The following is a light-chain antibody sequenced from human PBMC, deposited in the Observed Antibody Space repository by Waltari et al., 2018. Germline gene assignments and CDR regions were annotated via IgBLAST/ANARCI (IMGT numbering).Light chain of an antibody. CDR3: QQSYSSLYT. V-gene: IGKV1-39*01. CDR1: QSISSY. Sequence: DTQMTQSPSSLSASVGDRVTITCRASQSISSYLNWYQQKPGKAPKLLIYAASSLQSGVPSRFSGSGSGTDFTLTISSLQPEDFATYYCQQSYSSLYTFGQGTKLEI. CDR2: AAS. J-gene: IGKJ2*01.